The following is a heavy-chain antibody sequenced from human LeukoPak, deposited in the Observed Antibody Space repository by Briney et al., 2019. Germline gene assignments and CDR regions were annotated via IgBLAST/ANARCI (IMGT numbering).Heavy chain of an antibody. CDR2: IYSGGST. CDR1: GFTVSSNY. Sequence: GGSLRLSCAASGFTVSSNYMSWVRQAPGKGLEWVSVIYSGGSTYYADSVKGRFTISRDNSKNTLYLQMNSLRVEDTAVYYCARDAWGDGMDVWGQGTTVTVSS. J-gene: IGHJ6*02. V-gene: IGHV3-53*01. CDR3: ARDAWGDGMDV. D-gene: IGHD3-16*01.